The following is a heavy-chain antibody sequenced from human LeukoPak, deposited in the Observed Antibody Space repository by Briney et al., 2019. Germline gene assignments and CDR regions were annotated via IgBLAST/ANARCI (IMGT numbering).Heavy chain of an antibody. CDR1: GFIFSNYG. Sequence: GGSLRLSCAASGFIFSNYGMHWVRQAPGKGLEWVAFIRYDGSDKYYADSVKGRFTISRNNSKNKLYLQMDSLKAEDRAVYYCAKGQLGIQSSKWFDPWGQGALVTVSS. J-gene: IGHJ5*02. V-gene: IGHV3-30*02. D-gene: IGHD7-27*01. CDR3: AKGQLGIQSSKWFDP. CDR2: IRYDGSDK.